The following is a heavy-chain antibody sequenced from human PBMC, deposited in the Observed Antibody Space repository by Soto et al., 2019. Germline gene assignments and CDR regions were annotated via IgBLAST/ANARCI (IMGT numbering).Heavy chain of an antibody. Sequence: GGSLRLSCAASGFTFSSYGMHWVRQAPGKGLEWVAVIWYDGSNKYYADSVKGRFTISRDNSKNTLYLQMDSLRAEDTAVYYCARDAGNQWLARSAFDIWGQGTMVTV. D-gene: IGHD6-19*01. CDR1: GFTFSSYG. V-gene: IGHV3-33*01. CDR2: IWYDGSNK. J-gene: IGHJ3*02. CDR3: ARDAGNQWLARSAFDI.